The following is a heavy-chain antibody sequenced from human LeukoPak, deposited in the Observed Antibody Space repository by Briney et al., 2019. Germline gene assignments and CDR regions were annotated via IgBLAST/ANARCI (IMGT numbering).Heavy chain of an antibody. V-gene: IGHV3-30*18. CDR3: AKEPIAATGFDY. CDR1: GFTFSSYG. Sequence: GRSLRLSCAASGFTFSSYGMHWVRQAPGKGLEWVAVISYDGSNKYYADSVKGRFTISRDNSKNTLYLQMNSLRAEDTAVYYCAKEPIAATGFDYWGQGTLVTVSS. CDR2: ISYDGSNK. J-gene: IGHJ4*02. D-gene: IGHD6-13*01.